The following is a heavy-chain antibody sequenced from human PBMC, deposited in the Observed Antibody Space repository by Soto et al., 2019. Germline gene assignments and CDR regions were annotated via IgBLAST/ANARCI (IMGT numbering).Heavy chain of an antibody. Sequence: QVQLVQSGAEVKKPGASVMVSCKASGYTFVAKYMHWVRQAPGQGLEWMGWINPRTGETKYAQRFQGCVTMTRDTSITTVYMDLSGLGFDDTAVYYCARDGGRGWDIDHWGQGTLVTVSS. J-gene: IGHJ4*02. D-gene: IGHD3-10*01. CDR2: INPRTGET. CDR3: ARDGGRGWDIDH. V-gene: IGHV1-2*04. CDR1: GYTFVAKY.